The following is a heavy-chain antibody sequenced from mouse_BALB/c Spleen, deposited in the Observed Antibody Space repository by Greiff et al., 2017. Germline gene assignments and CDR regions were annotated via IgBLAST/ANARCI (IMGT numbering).Heavy chain of an antibody. CDR2: ISSGSSTI. CDR1: GFTFSSFG. D-gene: IGHD2-14*01. Sequence: EVQRVESGGGLVQPGGSRKLSCAASGFTFSSFGMHWVRQAPEKGLEWVAYISSGSSTIYYADTVKGRFTISRDNPKNTLFLQMTSLRSEDTAMYYCARRNYRYDDGYAMDYWGQGTSVTVSS. CDR3: ARRNYRYDDGYAMDY. V-gene: IGHV5-17*02. J-gene: IGHJ4*01.